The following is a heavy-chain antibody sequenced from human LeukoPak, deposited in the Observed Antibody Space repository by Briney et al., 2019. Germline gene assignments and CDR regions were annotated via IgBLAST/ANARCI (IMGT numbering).Heavy chain of an antibody. CDR1: GFTFSSYE. J-gene: IGHJ4*02. CDR2: ISSSGSTI. V-gene: IGHV3-48*03. D-gene: IGHD4-23*01. Sequence: GGSLRLSCAASGFTFSSYEMNWVRQAPGKGLEWVSYISSSGSTIYYADSVKGRFTISRDNAKNSLYLQMNSLRAEDSAIYYCARGARWAYYFDYWGQGSLVTVSS. CDR3: ARGARWAYYFDY.